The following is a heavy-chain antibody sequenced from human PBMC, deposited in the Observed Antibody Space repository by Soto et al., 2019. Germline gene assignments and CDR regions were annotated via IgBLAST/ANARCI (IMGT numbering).Heavy chain of an antibody. J-gene: IGHJ4*02. V-gene: IGHV3-23*01. Sequence: GGSLRLSCAASGFTFSSYALSWVRHAPGKGLECVSAISGSGGSTYYAASVKGRFTISRDNSKNTLYLQMNSLRAEDTAVYYCANFPPYYYDSSAFSDIFTWGQETLVTVSS. D-gene: IGHD3-22*01. CDR2: ISGSGGST. CDR3: ANFPPYYYDSSAFSDIFT. CDR1: GFTFSSYA.